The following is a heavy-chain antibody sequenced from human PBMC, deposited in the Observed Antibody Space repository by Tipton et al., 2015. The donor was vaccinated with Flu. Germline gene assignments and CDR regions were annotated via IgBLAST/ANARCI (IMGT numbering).Heavy chain of an antibody. CDR3: VRDQAISGTGPHFDY. CDR2: IRHDESDK. V-gene: IGHV3-30*02. D-gene: IGHD1/OR15-1a*01. Sequence: QLVQSGGGVVQPGGSLRLSCAASGFMFSGYGMHWVRQAPGKGLEWVAFIRHDESDKYYADSVKGRFTISRDNSKNALYLAINSLRTEDTAVYFCVRDQAISGTGPHFDYWGQGIVVTVSS. J-gene: IGHJ4*02. CDR1: GFMFSGYG.